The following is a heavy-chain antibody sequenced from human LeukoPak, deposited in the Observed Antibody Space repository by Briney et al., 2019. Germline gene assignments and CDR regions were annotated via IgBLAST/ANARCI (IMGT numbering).Heavy chain of an antibody. J-gene: IGHJ6*02. CDR2: IYYSGST. V-gene: IGHV4-39*07. Sequence: PSETLSLTCTVSGGSISSSSYYWGWIRQPPGKGLEWIGSIYYSGSTYYNPSLKSRVTISVDTSKNQFSLKLSSVTAADTAVYYCARDVVVGATSGLSYYYGMDVWGQGTTLTVSS. D-gene: IGHD1-26*01. CDR1: GGSISSSSYY. CDR3: ARDVVVGATSGLSYYYGMDV.